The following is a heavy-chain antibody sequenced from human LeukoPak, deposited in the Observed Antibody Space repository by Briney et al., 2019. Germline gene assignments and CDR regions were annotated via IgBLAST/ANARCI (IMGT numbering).Heavy chain of an antibody. D-gene: IGHD1-26*01. V-gene: IGHV3-33*01. CDR3: ARTGGSGSYFDC. J-gene: IGHJ4*02. CDR1: GFTFSSYD. Sequence: GGSLRLSCAASGFTFSSYDMHWVRQAPGKGLEWVAVIWYDGSNKYYADSVKGRFTVSRDNSKNTLYLQMNSLRAEDTAVYYCARTGGSGSYFDCWGQGTLVTVSS. CDR2: IWYDGSNK.